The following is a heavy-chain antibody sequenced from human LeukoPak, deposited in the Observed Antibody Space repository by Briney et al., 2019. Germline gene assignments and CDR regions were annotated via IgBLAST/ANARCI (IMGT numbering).Heavy chain of an antibody. V-gene: IGHV4-4*02. D-gene: IGHD4-17*01. CDR1: GGSISSSNW. CDR3: ARAIPTSGDYDGDYYYGMDV. Sequence: SETLSLTCAVSGGSISSSNWWSWVRQPPGKGLEWIGEIYHSGSTNYNPSLKSRATISVDKSKNQFSLKLSSVTAADTAVYYCARAIPTSGDYDGDYYYGMDVWGKGTTVTVSS. J-gene: IGHJ6*04. CDR2: IYHSGST.